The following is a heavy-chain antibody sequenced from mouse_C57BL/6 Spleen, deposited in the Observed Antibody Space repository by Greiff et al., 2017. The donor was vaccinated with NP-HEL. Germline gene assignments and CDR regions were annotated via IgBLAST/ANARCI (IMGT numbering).Heavy chain of an antibody. CDR3: ARDSSGYIYAMDY. D-gene: IGHD3-2*02. CDR2: IYPGDGDT. Sequence: VKLQESGAELVKPGASVKISCKASGYAFSSYWMNWVKQRPGKGLEWIGQIYPGDGDTNYNGKFKGKATLTADKSSSTAYMQLSSLTSEDSAVYFCARDSSGYIYAMDYWGQGTSVTVSS. CDR1: GYAFSSYW. J-gene: IGHJ4*01. V-gene: IGHV1-80*01.